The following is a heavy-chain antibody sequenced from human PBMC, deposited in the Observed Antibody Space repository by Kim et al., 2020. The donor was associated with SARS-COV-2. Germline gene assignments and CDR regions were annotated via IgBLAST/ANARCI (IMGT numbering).Heavy chain of an antibody. J-gene: IGHJ4*02. V-gene: IGHV3-33*08. D-gene: IGHD3-22*01. Sequence: GGSLRLSCAASGFTFSGYGMHWVRQAPGKGLEWVAIMWHDGSNEFYADSVKGRFTVSRDNAKNTLYLQMTSLRADDTAVYQCARVLRDSSRCYLDYWGQGTLVSVSS. CDR3: ARVLRDSSRCYLDY. CDR2: MWHDGSNE. CDR1: GFTFSGYG.